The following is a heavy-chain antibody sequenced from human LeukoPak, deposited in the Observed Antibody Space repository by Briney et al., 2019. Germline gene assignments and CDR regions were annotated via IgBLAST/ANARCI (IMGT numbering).Heavy chain of an antibody. CDR2: INWYGGST. D-gene: IGHD2-2*01. CDR1: GFTLYDYG. V-gene: IGHV3-20*04. J-gene: IGHJ4*02. Sequence: AGGSLRLSCVASGFTLYDYGMSWVRQAQGKGLEWVFGINWYGGSTGYAHSVKGRFTISRDNAKNSLYLQMNSLRAEDTALYYCARDSCSSTSCYLDYWGQGTLVTVSS. CDR3: ARDSCSSTSCYLDY.